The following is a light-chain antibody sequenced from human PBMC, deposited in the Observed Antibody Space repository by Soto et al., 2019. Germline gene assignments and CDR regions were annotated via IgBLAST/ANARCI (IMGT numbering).Light chain of an antibody. J-gene: IGKJ1*01. CDR2: ATS. V-gene: IGKV1-12*01. Sequence: IQMTQSPSSVSASVGDRVILTCRACQRISSWLAWYHQRPGKAPKLLIYATSTLETGVPSRFSGSGSGRDFTLTISSLQPEDLGTYFCQQANSVPWTFGQGTKVEVK. CDR3: QQANSVPWT. CDR1: QRISSW.